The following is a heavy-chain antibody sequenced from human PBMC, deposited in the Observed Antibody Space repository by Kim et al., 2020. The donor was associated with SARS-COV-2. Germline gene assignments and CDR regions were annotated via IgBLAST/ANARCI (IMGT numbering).Heavy chain of an antibody. CDR3: AKARDNVWGTFRH. Sequence: FGDCVKGRITISRDKAKNTLYLQMNSVRDEDTARYYCAKARDNVWGTFRHWGQGTLVTVSS. D-gene: IGHD3-16*01. J-gene: IGHJ4*02. V-gene: IGHV3-23*01.